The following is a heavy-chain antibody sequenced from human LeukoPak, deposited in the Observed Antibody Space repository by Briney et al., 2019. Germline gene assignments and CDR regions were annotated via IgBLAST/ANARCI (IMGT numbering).Heavy chain of an antibody. CDR1: GYSISSGYY. J-gene: IGHJ4*02. V-gene: IGHV4-38-2*02. Sequence: SETLSLTCAVSGYSISSGYYWGWIRQPPGKGLEWIGSIYHSGSTYYNPSLKSRVTISVDTSRNQFSLKLSSVTAADTAVYYCAREGFRVDPDYWGQGTLVTVSS. CDR3: AREGFRVDPDY. CDR2: IYHSGST.